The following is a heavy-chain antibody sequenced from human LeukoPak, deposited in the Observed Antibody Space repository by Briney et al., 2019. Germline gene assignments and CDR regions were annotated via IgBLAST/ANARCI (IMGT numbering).Heavy chain of an antibody. D-gene: IGHD2-2*01. CDR2: TYYRSKWYN. CDR3: ARGGRGYCTSSSCYFDY. CDR1: GDSVSSTA. V-gene: IGHV6-1*01. J-gene: IGHJ4*02. Sequence: SQTLSLTCAISGDSVSSTAWNRIRQSPSRGLEWLGRTYYRSKWYNDYAVSVKSRITINPDTSKNQFSLQLNSVTPEDTAVYYCARGGRGYCTSSSCYFDYWGQGTLVTVSS.